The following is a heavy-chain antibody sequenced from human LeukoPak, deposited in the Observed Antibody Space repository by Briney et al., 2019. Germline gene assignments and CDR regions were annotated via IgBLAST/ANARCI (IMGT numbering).Heavy chain of an antibody. Sequence: SETLSLTCTVSGGSISSSSYYWGWIRQPPGKGLEWIGSIYYSGSTYYNPSLKSRVTISVDTSKNQFSLKLSSVTAADTAVYYCARDRMGPDYVRAFDIWGQGTMVTVSS. CDR2: IYYSGST. CDR3: ARDRMGPDYVRAFDI. D-gene: IGHD4-17*01. V-gene: IGHV4-39*07. CDR1: GGSISSSSYY. J-gene: IGHJ3*02.